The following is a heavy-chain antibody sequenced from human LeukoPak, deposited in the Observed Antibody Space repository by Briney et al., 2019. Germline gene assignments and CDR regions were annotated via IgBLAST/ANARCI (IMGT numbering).Heavy chain of an antibody. CDR3: ARDGSPISSSSVGTYNWFDP. Sequence: SETLSLTCTVSGGSISSSSYYWGWIRQPPGKGLEWIGSIYYSGSTYFNPSLKSRVTISVDTSKNQFSLKLSSVTAADTAVYYCARDGSPISSSSVGTYNWFDPWAQGTLVTVSS. CDR1: GGSISSSSYY. CDR2: IYYSGST. V-gene: IGHV4-39*07. D-gene: IGHD6-6*01. J-gene: IGHJ5*02.